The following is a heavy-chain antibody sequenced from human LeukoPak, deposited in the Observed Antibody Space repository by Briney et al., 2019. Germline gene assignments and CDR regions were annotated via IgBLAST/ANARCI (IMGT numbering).Heavy chain of an antibody. J-gene: IGHJ4*02. D-gene: IGHD3-3*01. Sequence: PGGSLRLSCAASGFTFSSYSMSWVRQAPGKGLEWVANIKQDGSEKYYVDSVKGRFTISRDNAKNSLYLQMNSLRAEDTAVYNCARESRDFLEWLPPDYWGQGTLVTVSS. CDR1: GFTFSSYS. V-gene: IGHV3-7*01. CDR3: ARESRDFLEWLPPDY. CDR2: IKQDGSEK.